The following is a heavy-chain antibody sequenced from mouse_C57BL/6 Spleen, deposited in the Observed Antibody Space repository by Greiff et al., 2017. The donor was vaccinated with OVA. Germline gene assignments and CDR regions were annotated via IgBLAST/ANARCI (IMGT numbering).Heavy chain of an antibody. CDR3: ARSDGYPSYWYFDV. CDR2: IDPSDSYT. V-gene: IGHV1-69*01. J-gene: IGHJ1*03. CDR1: GYTFTSYW. D-gene: IGHD2-3*01. Sequence: QVHVKQPGAELVMPGASVKLSCKASGYTFTSYWMHWVKQRPGQGLEWIGEIDPSDSYTNYNQKFKGKSTLTVDKSSSTAYMQLSSLTSEDSAVYYCARSDGYPSYWYFDVWGTGTTVTVSS.